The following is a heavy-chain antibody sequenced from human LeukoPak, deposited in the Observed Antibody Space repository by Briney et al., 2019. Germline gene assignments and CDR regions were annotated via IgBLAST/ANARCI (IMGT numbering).Heavy chain of an antibody. D-gene: IGHD3-22*01. CDR2: MSPNSGNT. CDR3: AREASAMIVVAYYFDY. V-gene: IGHV1-8*01. J-gene: IGHJ4*02. CDR1: GYTFTSYD. Sequence: ASVKVSCKASGYTFTSYDINWVRQATGQGLEWMGWMSPNSGNTGYAQKFQGRVTMTRNTSISTAYMELSSLRSEDTAVYYCAREASAMIVVAYYFDYWGQGTLVTVSS.